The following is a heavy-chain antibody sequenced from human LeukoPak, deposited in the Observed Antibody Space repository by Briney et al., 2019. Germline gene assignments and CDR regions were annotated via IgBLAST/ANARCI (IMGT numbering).Heavy chain of an antibody. CDR2: IYYSGST. D-gene: IGHD6-19*01. CDR3: ARTYSSGWYPGAYYFDY. CDR1: GGSISSYY. J-gene: IGHJ4*02. Sequence: PSETLSLTCTVSGGSISSYYWSWIRQPPGKGLEWIGYIYYSGSTYYNPSLKSRVTISVDTSKNQFSLKLSSVTAADTAVYYCARTYSSGWYPGAYYFDYWGQGTLVTVSS. V-gene: IGHV4-59*08.